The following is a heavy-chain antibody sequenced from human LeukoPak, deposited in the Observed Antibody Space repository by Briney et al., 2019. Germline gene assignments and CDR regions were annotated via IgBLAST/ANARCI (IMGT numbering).Heavy chain of an antibody. V-gene: IGHV6-1*01. D-gene: IGHD3-22*01. J-gene: IGHJ4*02. CDR2: TYYRSKWYN. Sequence: SQTLSLTCAISGDSVSSNSAAWTWIRQSPSRGLEWLGRTYYRSKWYNDYAVSVKSRITINPDTSKNQFSLQLNSVTAADTAVYYCAVNYYDSSGYYSTFDYWGQGTLVTVSS. CDR1: GDSVSSNSAA. CDR3: AVNYYDSSGYYSTFDY.